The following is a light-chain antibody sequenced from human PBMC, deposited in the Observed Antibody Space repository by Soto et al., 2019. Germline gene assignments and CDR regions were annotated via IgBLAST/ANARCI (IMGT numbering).Light chain of an antibody. CDR3: QQYNSYSET. Sequence: DIQLTQSPSSVSASVGDRVTITCRASQGISSWLAWYQQKPGKAPKLLIYGASSLQSGVPSRFSGSGSGTHYTLTISSLQPDDFATYYCQQYNSYSETFGQGTKVDIK. CDR1: QGISSW. V-gene: IGKV1D-16*01. J-gene: IGKJ1*01. CDR2: GAS.